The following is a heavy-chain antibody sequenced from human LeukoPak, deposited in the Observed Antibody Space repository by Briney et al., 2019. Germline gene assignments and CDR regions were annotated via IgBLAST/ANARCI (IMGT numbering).Heavy chain of an antibody. Sequence: PGGPLRLSCAASGFTFSSYAMSWVRQAPGKGLEWVSAISGSGGSTYYADSVKGRFTISRDNSKNTLYPQMNSLRAEDTAVYYCAKRAGSYYNGPFDYWGQGTLVTVSS. CDR2: ISGSGGST. J-gene: IGHJ4*02. V-gene: IGHV3-23*01. CDR1: GFTFSSYA. CDR3: AKRAGSYYNGPFDY. D-gene: IGHD3-10*01.